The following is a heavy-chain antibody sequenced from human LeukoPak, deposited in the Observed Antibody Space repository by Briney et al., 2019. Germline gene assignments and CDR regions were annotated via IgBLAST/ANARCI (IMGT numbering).Heavy chain of an antibody. CDR1: GFTFSDVW. D-gene: IGHD3-3*01. CDR3: ATHGNVWILGN. Sequence: GGSLRLSCAASGFTFSDVWMSWVRQTPGKGLEWVGRIISKSGGGTTDYAAPVKGRFTISRDDSKNMLYLQMNSLKAEDTAVYYCATHGNVWILGNWGQGTLVTVSS. J-gene: IGHJ4*02. CDR2: IISKSGGGTT. V-gene: IGHV3-15*01.